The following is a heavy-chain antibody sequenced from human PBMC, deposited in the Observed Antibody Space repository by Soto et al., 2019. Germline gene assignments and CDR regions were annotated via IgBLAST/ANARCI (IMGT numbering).Heavy chain of an antibody. J-gene: IGHJ4*02. CDR1: GGDFSGYY. V-gene: IGHV4-34*01. D-gene: IGHD1-26*01. Sequence: PSETLSLTCAVSGGDFSGYYWSWIRQPPGKGLEWIGEINHSGSTNYNPSLKGRVTISVDTAKNQFSLKVSSVTAADTAVYYCSGSTIVGLDYWGQGTLVTVS. CDR3: SGSTIVGLDY. CDR2: INHSGST.